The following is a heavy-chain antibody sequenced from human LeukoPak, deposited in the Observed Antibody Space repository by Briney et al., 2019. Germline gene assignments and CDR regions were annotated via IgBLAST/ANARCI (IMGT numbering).Heavy chain of an antibody. Sequence: SETLSLTCTVSGYSISSGYYWGWIRQPPGKGLEWIGSIYHSGSTYYNPSLKSRVTISVDKSKNQFSLKLSSVTAADTAVYYCARVGVALDYWGQGTLVTVSS. D-gene: IGHD2-8*01. V-gene: IGHV4-38-2*02. J-gene: IGHJ4*02. CDR3: ARVGVALDY. CDR1: GYSISSGYY. CDR2: IYHSGST.